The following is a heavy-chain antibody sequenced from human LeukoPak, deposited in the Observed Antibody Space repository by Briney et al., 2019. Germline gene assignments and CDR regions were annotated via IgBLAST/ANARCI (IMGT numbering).Heavy chain of an antibody. CDR3: ATREGRSSPHYYGMDV. D-gene: IGHD2-2*01. CDR1: GYSFTSYW. V-gene: IGHV5-51*01. J-gene: IGHJ6*02. Sequence: GESLKISCKGSGYSFTSYWIGWVRQMPGKGLEWMGIIYPGDSDTRYSPSFQGQVTISADKSISTAYLQWSSLKASDTAMYYCATREGRSSPHYYGMDVWGQGTTVTVSS. CDR2: IYPGDSDT.